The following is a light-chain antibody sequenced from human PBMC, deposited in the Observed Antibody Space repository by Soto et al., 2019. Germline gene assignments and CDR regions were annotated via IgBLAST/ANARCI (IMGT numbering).Light chain of an antibody. Sequence: EIVMTQSPATLSVSPGEGATLSCRASQSVSSDLAWYQQKLGQAPRLLIYGAANRATGIPDRFSGSGSGTDFTLTISRLEPEDFAVYYCQQYGSSGTFGQGTKVDIK. CDR1: QSVSSD. CDR3: QQYGSSGT. J-gene: IGKJ1*01. V-gene: IGKV3-20*01. CDR2: GAA.